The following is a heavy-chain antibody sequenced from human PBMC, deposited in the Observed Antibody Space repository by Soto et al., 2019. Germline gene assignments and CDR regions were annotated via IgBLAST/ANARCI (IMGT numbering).Heavy chain of an antibody. J-gene: IGHJ4*02. V-gene: IGHV3-48*04. CDR1: GFTFSSYS. CDR3: ASDKDWAFDY. CDR2: IFATSTTI. Sequence: GGSLRLACVASGFTFSSYSMVWVRQAPGKGLEWVSYIFATSTTIYYADSVKGRFTVSRDNAQNSLFLLMNSLRAEDTAVYYCASDKDWAFDYWGQGNLVTVSS. D-gene: IGHD3-9*01.